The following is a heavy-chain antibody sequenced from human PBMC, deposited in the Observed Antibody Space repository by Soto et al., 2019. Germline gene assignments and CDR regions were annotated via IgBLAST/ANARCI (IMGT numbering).Heavy chain of an antibody. CDR2: ISGSGGST. Sequence: SLRLSCAASGFTFSSYAMSWVRQAPGKGLKWVSVISGSGGSTYYADSVKGRFTISRDNSKNTLYLQMNCPRAEDTAVYYCAKDYYMDVWGKGTTVTVSS. CDR3: AKDYYMDV. CDR1: GFTFSSYA. J-gene: IGHJ6*03. V-gene: IGHV3-23*01.